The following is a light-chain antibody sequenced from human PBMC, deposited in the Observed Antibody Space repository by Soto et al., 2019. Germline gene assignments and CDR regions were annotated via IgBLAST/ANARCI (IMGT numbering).Light chain of an antibody. CDR2: DVT. V-gene: IGLV2-11*01. CDR3: CSDAGIYTVL. CDR1: SNDVGAYNF. Sequence: QSALTQPRSVSGSPGQSVTISCTGTSNDVGAYNFVSWYQQPPGKAPKLMIYDVTKRPSGVPDRFSASKSDNTASLTISGLQAEDEADDYCCSDAGIYTVLFGGGTKLTVL. J-gene: IGLJ2*01.